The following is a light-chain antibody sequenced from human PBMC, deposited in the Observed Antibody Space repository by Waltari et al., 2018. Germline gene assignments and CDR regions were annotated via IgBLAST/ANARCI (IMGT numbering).Light chain of an antibody. V-gene: IGLV4-69*01. Sequence: QLVLTQSPSASASLGASVKLTCTLSSGHSSNVIAWLQQQPEKGPRYLMKGNSDGSHSKGDKIPDRFSGSSSGADHFLTISSLQSEDEADYYCQTGGHGTWVFGGGTKLTVL. CDR2: GNSDGSH. CDR1: SGHSSNV. J-gene: IGLJ3*02. CDR3: QTGGHGTWV.